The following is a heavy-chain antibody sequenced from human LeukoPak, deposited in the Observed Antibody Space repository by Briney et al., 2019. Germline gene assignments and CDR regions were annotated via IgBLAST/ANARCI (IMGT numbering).Heavy chain of an antibody. V-gene: IGHV3-66*01. J-gene: IGHJ4*02. CDR3: ARGHLGYSSGSDN. CDR2: IYSGGGT. CDR1: GFTVSSNY. D-gene: IGHD6-19*01. Sequence: GGSLRLSCAAAGFTVSSNYMSWVRQAPGKVLEWVSVIYSGGGTYYANSVKGRFTISRDNSKNTPYLRMNGLRPKNRAVYYCARGHLGYSSGSDNWGQGTLVTVSS.